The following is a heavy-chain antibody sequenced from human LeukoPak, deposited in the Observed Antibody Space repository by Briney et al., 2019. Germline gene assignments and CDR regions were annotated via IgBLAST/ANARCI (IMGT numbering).Heavy chain of an antibody. CDR2: INYDNRTI. J-gene: IGHJ2*01. V-gene: IGHV3-48*01. CDR1: GLSFSNFA. D-gene: IGHD3-22*01. Sequence: GGSLRLSCATSGLSFSNFAMNWVRQAPGKGLEWISYINYDNRTIYYADSVKGRFVISRDGAKNTVFLQLNSLRVEDTAAYYCATASYYDTSGFKSYWYFDIWGRGTLVTVSS. CDR3: ATASYYDTSGFKSYWYFDI.